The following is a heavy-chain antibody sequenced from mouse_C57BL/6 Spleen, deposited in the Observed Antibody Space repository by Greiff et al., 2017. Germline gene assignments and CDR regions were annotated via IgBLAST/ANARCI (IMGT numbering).Heavy chain of an antibody. CDR2: ILPGSGST. CDR1: GYTFTGYW. J-gene: IGHJ2*01. CDR3: ARRPYYYGSAYYFDY. V-gene: IGHV1-9*01. Sequence: VQLQQSGAELMKPGASVKLSCKATGYTFTGYWIEWVKQRPGHGLEWIGEILPGSGSTNYNEKFKGKATFTADTSSNTAYMPLSSLTTEDSAIYYCARRPYYYGSAYYFDYWGQGTTLTVSS. D-gene: IGHD1-1*01.